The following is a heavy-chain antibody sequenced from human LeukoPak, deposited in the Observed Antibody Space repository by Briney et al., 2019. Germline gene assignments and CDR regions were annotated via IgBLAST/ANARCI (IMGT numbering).Heavy chain of an antibody. Sequence: GGSLRLSCAASGFTFSSYWMHWVRQAPGKGLVWVSRIKSDGRSTSYADSVKGRFTISRDNAKNTLYLQMNSLRAEDTAVYYCARPNAPLGEYYYMDVWGKGTTVTVSS. CDR1: GFTFSSYW. CDR2: IKSDGRST. V-gene: IGHV3-74*01. J-gene: IGHJ6*03. CDR3: ARPNAPLGEYYYMDV. D-gene: IGHD2/OR15-2a*01.